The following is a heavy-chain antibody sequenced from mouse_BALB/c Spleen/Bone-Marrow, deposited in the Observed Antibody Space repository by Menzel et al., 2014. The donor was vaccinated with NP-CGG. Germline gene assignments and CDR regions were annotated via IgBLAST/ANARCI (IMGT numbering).Heavy chain of an antibody. D-gene: IGHD3-1*01. CDR1: GYTFSNYW. J-gene: IGHJ2*01. V-gene: IGHV1-5*01. CDR3: TTLARNNFDY. Sequence: EVRLQQSGTVLARPGAAVKMSCKASGYTFSNYWMHWVKQRPGQGLEWIGTIYPGNSDTTYNQNFKGKAKLTAVTSTSTAYMELSSLTNEDSADYYCTTLARNNFDYWGQGTTLTVSS. CDR2: IYPGNSDT.